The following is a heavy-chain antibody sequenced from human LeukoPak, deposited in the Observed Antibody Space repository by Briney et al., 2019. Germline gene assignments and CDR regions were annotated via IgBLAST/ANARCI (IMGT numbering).Heavy chain of an antibody. V-gene: IGHV4-59*12. D-gene: IGHD2-15*01. CDR2: IYHTGST. CDR3: ASERYCSGGSCYPNWFDP. CDR1: GGSISSYY. J-gene: IGHJ5*02. Sequence: SETLSLTCTVYGGSISSYYWSWIRQPPGKGLEWIGYIYHTGSTSYSPSLKSRVTISVDTSKNQFSLKLSSVTAADTAVYYCASERYCSGGSCYPNWFDPWGQGTLVTVSS.